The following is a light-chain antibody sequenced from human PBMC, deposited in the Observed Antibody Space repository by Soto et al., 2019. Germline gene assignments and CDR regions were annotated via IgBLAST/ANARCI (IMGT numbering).Light chain of an antibody. CDR2: GAS. V-gene: IGKV3-20*01. CDR3: QQYGSSPQIT. Sequence: EIVLTQSPGTLSLSPGERVTLSCRASQSVRSSYLAWYQQKPGQAPRLLIFGASSRATGIPDRVSGSGSGTDFTLTISRLEPEDFAVYYCQQYGSSPQITFGPGTKVDI. CDR1: QSVRSSY. J-gene: IGKJ3*01.